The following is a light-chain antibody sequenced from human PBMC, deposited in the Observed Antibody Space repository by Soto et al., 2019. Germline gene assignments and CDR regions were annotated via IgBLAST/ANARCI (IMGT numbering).Light chain of an antibody. V-gene: IGLV7-46*01. J-gene: IGLJ7*01. Sequence: QAVVTQGPSLPVSPGGTVALTCGSSTGTVTSGHYPYWFQLKPGQAPRTLLSDINTKHSWTPARFSGSLLGGKAALTLSGAQPEDEADYYCLLSYSGPSIFGGGTPLTVL. CDR1: TGTVTSGHY. CDR3: LLSYSGPSI. CDR2: DIN.